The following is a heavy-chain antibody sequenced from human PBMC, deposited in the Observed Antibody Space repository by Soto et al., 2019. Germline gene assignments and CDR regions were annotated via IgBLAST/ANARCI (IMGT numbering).Heavy chain of an antibody. J-gene: IGHJ6*03. V-gene: IGHV3-9*01. CDR3: AKSDPYYYYMDV. CDR1: GFTFDDYA. Sequence: EVQLVESGGGLVQPGRSLRLSCAASGFTFDDYAMHWVRQAPGQGLEWVSGISWNSGSIGYADSVKGRFTISRDNAKNSLYLQMNSLRAEDTALYYCAKSDPYYYYMDVWGKGTTVTVSS. CDR2: ISWNSGSI.